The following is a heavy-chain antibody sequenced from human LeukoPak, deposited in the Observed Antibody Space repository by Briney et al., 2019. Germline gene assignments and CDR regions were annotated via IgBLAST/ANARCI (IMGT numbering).Heavy chain of an antibody. CDR2: IYTRGNT. V-gene: IGHV4-4*09. Sequence: SETLSLTCTVSGYSINSNYWSWIRQPPGKGLEWIGYIYTRGNTNYNPSLKSRVTISADTSKNQLSLKVCSVTAADTAVYYCVREVGDWFDPWGQGTLVTVSS. CDR1: GYSINSNY. J-gene: IGHJ5*02. CDR3: VREVGDWFDP.